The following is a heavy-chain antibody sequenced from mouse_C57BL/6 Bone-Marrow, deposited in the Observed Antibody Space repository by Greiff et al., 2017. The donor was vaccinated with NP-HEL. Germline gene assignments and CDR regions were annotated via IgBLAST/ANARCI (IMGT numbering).Heavy chain of an antibody. CDR1: GYTFTSYW. J-gene: IGHJ2*01. D-gene: IGHD1-1*01. CDR3: ARSPPLLLRYYYFDY. V-gene: IGHV1-69*01. Sequence: QVQLQQPGAELVMPGASVKLSCKASGYTFTSYWMHWVKQRPGQGLEWIGEIDPSDSYTNYNQKFKGKSTLTVDKSSSTAYMQLSSLTSEDSAVYYCARSPPLLLRYYYFDYWGQGTTLTVSS. CDR2: IDPSDSYT.